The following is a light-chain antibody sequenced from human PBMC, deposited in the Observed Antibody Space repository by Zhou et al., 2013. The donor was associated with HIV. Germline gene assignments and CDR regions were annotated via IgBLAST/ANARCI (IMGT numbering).Light chain of an antibody. Sequence: DIQMTQSPSTLSASVGDRVTITCRASQSISSWLAWYQQKPGKAPKLLIYKASSLESGVPSRFSGSGSGTEFTLTISSLQPDDFATYYCQQYNTHRGGLTFGPGTKVDIK. CDR2: KAS. V-gene: IGKV1-5*03. J-gene: IGKJ3*01. CDR3: QQYNTHRGGLT. CDR1: QSISSW.